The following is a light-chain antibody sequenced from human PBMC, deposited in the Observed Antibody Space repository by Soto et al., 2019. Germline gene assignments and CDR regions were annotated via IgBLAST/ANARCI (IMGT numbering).Light chain of an antibody. CDR1: SGHSSYA. J-gene: IGLJ2*01. V-gene: IGLV4-69*01. CDR2: LNSAGSH. Sequence: QPVLTQSPSASASLGASVKLTCTLSSGHSSYAIAWHQQHPEKGPRYLMKLNSAGSHSKGDGIPDRFSGSSSGAARYLTISSLQAEDEADYYCQTWGTGIQVFGGGTKLTVL. CDR3: QTWGTGIQV.